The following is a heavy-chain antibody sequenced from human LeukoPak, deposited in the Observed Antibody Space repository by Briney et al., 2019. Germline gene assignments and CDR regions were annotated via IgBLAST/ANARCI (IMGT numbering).Heavy chain of an antibody. CDR3: ARDMSGTYSFDY. D-gene: IGHD1-26*01. CDR2: IHHNGDIT. V-gene: IGHV3-64D*06. Sequence: GGSLRLSCSASGFTLFWHVMHWVRQAPGKPLEYVSFIHHNGDITSYADSVRGRFTVSRDNSKNTLFLDLTSLRTDDTAVYYCARDMSGTYSFDYWGQGTLVTVYS. J-gene: IGHJ4*02. CDR1: GFTLFWHV.